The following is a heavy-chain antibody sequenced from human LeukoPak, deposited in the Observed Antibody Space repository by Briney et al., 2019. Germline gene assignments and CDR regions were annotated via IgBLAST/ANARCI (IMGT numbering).Heavy chain of an antibody. CDR3: SRRFRD. CDR2: ISDDGSTK. CDR1: GITFSGFE. J-gene: IGHJ4*02. V-gene: IGHV3-48*03. Sequence: PGGSLRLSCVGSGITFSGFELNWVRQAPGKGLDWVSYISDDGSTKTYGDSVEGRFTISRDNAKNTLSLQMNSLRLEDTGVYYCSRRFRDWSRGILVTVSS.